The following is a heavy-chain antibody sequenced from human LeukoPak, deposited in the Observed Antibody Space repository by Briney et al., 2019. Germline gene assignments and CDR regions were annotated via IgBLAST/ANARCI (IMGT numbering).Heavy chain of an antibody. CDR3: ATDPSTGYDWFDP. J-gene: IGHJ5*02. Sequence: HPGGSLRLSCAASGFTFSNYAMRWVRQAPGKGLEWVSTISLGGHNTHHADAVKGRFTISRDNSKNTLFLQMNSLRAEDTAVYFCATDPSTGYDWFDPWGQGTLVTVSS. CDR1: GFTFSNYA. D-gene: IGHD2-15*01. CDR2: ISLGGHNT. V-gene: IGHV3-23*01.